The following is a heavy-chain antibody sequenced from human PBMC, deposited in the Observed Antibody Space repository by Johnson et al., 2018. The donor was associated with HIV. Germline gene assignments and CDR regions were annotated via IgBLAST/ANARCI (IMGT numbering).Heavy chain of an antibody. CDR3: AGVPTSSGYHDAFDI. Sequence: VQLVESGGGLVQPGGSLRLSCAASGFTFSSYWMSWVRQAPGKGLEWVANIKQDGSEKYYAEYVKGRFTISRDNSKNTLYLQMNSLRAEDTAVYYCAGVPTSSGYHDAFDIWGQGTMVTVSS. J-gene: IGHJ3*02. CDR2: IKQDGSEK. D-gene: IGHD3-22*01. V-gene: IGHV3-7*01. CDR1: GFTFSSYW.